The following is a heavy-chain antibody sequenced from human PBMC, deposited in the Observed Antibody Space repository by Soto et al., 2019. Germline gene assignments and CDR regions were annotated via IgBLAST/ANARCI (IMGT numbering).Heavy chain of an antibody. CDR1: GYTFTSYA. V-gene: IGHV1-3*01. J-gene: IGHJ6*02. CDR3: ASSYSNYALIDYYYYGMDV. D-gene: IGHD4-4*01. CDR2: INAGNGNT. Sequence: QVQLVQSGAEVKKPGASVKVSCKASGYTFTSYAMHLVRQAPGQSLEWMGWINAGNGNTKYSQKFQGRVTITRDTSASTAYMELSSLRSEDTAVYYCASSYSNYALIDYYYYGMDVWGQGTTVTVSS.